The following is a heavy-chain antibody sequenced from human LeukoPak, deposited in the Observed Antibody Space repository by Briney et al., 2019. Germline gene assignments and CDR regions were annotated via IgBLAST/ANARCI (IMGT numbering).Heavy chain of an antibody. J-gene: IGHJ3*02. Sequence: GGSLRLSCAASGFIFSTYSMNWVRQAPGEGLEWVSSISSSSTYIYYADSVKGRFTISRDNAKNSLYLQMNSLRAEDTAVYYCARDQKGLELADAFDIWGQGTMVTVSS. CDR2: ISSSSTYI. D-gene: IGHD1-7*01. V-gene: IGHV3-21*01. CDR1: GFIFSTYS. CDR3: ARDQKGLELADAFDI.